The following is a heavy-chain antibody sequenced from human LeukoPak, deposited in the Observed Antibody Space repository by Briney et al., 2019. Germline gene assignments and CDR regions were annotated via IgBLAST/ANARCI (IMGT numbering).Heavy chain of an antibody. Sequence: PGGSLRLSCAASGFTSSGHAMHWVRQTPGVGLEWVAIIGNDGRDQHYSESVKGRFTISRDNSKNTLFLQLNSLRPEDTALYLCARDLMWGFDYWGQGTLVTVSS. V-gene: IGHV3-30*02. J-gene: IGHJ4*02. D-gene: IGHD7-27*01. CDR1: GFTSSGHA. CDR3: ARDLMWGFDY. CDR2: IGNDGRDQ.